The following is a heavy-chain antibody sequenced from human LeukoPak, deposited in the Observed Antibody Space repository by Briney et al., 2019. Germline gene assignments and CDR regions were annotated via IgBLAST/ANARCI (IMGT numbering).Heavy chain of an antibody. Sequence: GGSLRLSCAASGFTFSSYAMSWVRQAPGKGLEWVSAISGSGGSTYYADSVKGRFTISRDNSKNTLYLQMNGLRAEDTAVYYCANARITMVRGVIENFDYWGQGTLVTVSS. CDR3: ANARITMVRGVIENFDY. D-gene: IGHD3-10*01. J-gene: IGHJ4*02. CDR2: ISGSGGST. CDR1: GFTFSSYA. V-gene: IGHV3-23*01.